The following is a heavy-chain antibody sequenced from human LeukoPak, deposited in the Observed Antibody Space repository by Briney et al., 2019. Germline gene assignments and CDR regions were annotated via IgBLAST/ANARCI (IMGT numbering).Heavy chain of an antibody. V-gene: IGHV3-23*01. J-gene: IGHJ6*03. CDR1: GFTFSNYA. CDR3: ARDYYGSGSYFYYYYYYMDV. CDR2: ISATGGST. D-gene: IGHD3-10*01. Sequence: GGSLRLSCAASGFTFSNYAMSWVRQAPGKGLEWVSVISATGGSTYYADSVKGRFTISRDNAKNSLYLQMNSLRAEDTAVYYCARDYYGSGSYFYYYYYYMDVWGKGTTVTISS.